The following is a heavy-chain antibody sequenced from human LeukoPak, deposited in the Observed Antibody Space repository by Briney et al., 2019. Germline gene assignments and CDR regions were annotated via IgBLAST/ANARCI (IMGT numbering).Heavy chain of an antibody. V-gene: IGHV4-4*07. Sequence: SETLSLTCTVSGDSISRLFWNWVRQPAGKGLEWIGRIHSNGNTNYNPSLRSRVTISLDKSKNQFSLKLSSVTAADTAIYYCARVDSGTYHSLEYWGQGTLVTVSS. J-gene: IGHJ4*02. CDR1: GDSISRLF. CDR2: IHSNGNT. CDR3: ARVDSGTYHSLEY. D-gene: IGHD1-26*01.